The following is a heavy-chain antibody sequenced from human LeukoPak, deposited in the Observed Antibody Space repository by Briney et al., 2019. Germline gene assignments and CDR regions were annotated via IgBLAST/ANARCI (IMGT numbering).Heavy chain of an antibody. CDR3: ARPRALLWFGENSFDY. CDR1: GYTFTGYY. Sequence: ASVKVSCKASGYTFTGYYMHWVRQAPGQGLEWMGWINPNSGGTNYAQKFQGRVTMTRDTSISTAYMELSRLRSDDTAVYYCARPRALLWFGENSFDYWGRGTLVTVSS. D-gene: IGHD3-10*01. V-gene: IGHV1-2*02. J-gene: IGHJ4*02. CDR2: INPNSGGT.